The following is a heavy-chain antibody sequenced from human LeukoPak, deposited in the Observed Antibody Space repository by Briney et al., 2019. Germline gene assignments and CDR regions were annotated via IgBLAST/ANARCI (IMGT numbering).Heavy chain of an antibody. CDR3: ARRPSSSSEMDV. Sequence: ASVKVSCKASGYTFTSYDISWVRQAPGQGLEWMGGIIPIFGTANYAQKFQGRVTITADKSTSTAYMELSSLRSEDTAVYYCARRPSSSSEMDVWGKGTTVTVSS. J-gene: IGHJ6*04. V-gene: IGHV1-69*06. CDR1: GYTFTSYD. CDR2: IIPIFGTA.